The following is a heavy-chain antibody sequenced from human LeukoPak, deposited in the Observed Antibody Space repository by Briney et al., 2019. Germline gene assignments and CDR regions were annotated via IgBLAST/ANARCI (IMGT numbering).Heavy chain of an antibody. V-gene: IGHV4-61*02. CDR2: IKSSNT. CDR1: GGSISSSGYS. CDR3: ARVPDWTYVPDY. J-gene: IGHJ4*02. Sequence: SETLSLTCSVSGGSISSSGYSWTWIRQPAGKGLEWIGRIKSSNTNYNPSLKSRVSISLDTSTNQFSLKLSSLTAADTAVYYCARVPDWTYVPDYWGQGTLVTVSS. D-gene: IGHD3-16*01.